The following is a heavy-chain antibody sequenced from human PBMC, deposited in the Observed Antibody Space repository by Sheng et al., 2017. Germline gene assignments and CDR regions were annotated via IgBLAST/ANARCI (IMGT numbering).Heavy chain of an antibody. V-gene: IGHV3-53*01. Sequence: EVQLVESGGGLIQPGGSLRLSCAASGFTVSSKYMSWVRQAPGKGLEWVSVFYVGGSTYYADSVRGRFTISRDISNNTLDLQMNSLRAEDTAVYYCTSGYSSKWYAWGQGTLVTVSS. CDR1: GFTVSSKY. D-gene: IGHD6-13*01. CDR3: TSGYSSKWYA. J-gene: IGHJ5*02. CDR2: FYVGGST.